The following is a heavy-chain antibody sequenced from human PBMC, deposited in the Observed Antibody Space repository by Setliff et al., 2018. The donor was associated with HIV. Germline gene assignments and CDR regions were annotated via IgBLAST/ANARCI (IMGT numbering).Heavy chain of an antibody. D-gene: IGHD3-10*01. CDR1: GYTFTGYS. V-gene: IGHV1-2*02. CDR3: ARVVSPPRPRYYYGSGNPRIDYYYYYMDV. J-gene: IGHJ6*03. Sequence: ASVKVSCKASGYTFTGYSMHWVRQAPGQGLEWMGWINPNSGDTNYAQKFQGRVTMTRDTSISTAYMELSSLRSDDTAVYYCARVVSPPRPRYYYGSGNPRIDYYYYYMDVWGKGTTVTVSS. CDR2: INPNSGDT.